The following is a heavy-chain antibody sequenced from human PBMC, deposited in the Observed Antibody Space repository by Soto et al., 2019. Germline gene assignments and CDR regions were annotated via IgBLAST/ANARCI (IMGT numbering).Heavy chain of an antibody. Sequence: ASVKVSCKASGGTFSSYAISWVRQAPGQGLEWMGGIIPIFGTANYAQKFQGRVTITADESTSTAYMELSSLRSEDTAVYYCARTPKRPNYYDSSGYPYYFDYWVQGTLVTVSS. D-gene: IGHD3-22*01. V-gene: IGHV1-69*13. J-gene: IGHJ4*02. CDR1: GGTFSSYA. CDR2: IIPIFGTA. CDR3: ARTPKRPNYYDSSGYPYYFDY.